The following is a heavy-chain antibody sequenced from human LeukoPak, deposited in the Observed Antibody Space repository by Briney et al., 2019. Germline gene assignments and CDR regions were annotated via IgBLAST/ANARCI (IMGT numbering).Heavy chain of an antibody. CDR3: AKDRRQWLLTGEWFDP. D-gene: IGHD6-19*01. CDR2: ISGSGGST. V-gene: IGHV3-23*01. Sequence: PGGSLRLSCAASGFTFSSYAMSWVRQAPGKGLEWVSVISGSGGSTYYADSVKGRFTLSRDNSKNTLYLQMNSLRAEDTAVYYCAKDRRQWLLTGEWFDPWGQGTLVTVSS. J-gene: IGHJ5*02. CDR1: GFTFSSYA.